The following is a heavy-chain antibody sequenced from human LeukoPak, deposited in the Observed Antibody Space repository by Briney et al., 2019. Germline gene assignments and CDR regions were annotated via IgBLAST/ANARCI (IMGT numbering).Heavy chain of an antibody. J-gene: IGHJ3*02. CDR3: AKDRRGSMIVMGGEAFDI. Sequence: PGGSLRLSCAASGFTFDDYAMHWVRQAPGKGLEWVSAISGSGGSTYYADSVKGRFTISRDNSKNTLYLQMNSLRAEDTAVYYCAKDRRGSMIVMGGEAFDIWGQGTMVTVSS. D-gene: IGHD3-22*01. CDR1: GFTFDDYA. V-gene: IGHV3-23*01. CDR2: ISGSGGST.